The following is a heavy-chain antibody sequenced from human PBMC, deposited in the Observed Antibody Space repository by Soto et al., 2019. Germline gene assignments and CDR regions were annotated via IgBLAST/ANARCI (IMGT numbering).Heavy chain of an antibody. Sequence: QVQLQESGPGLVKPSGTLSLTCAVSGGSISGSNWWSWVRQPPGKGLEWIGEIYHSGNTNYNPSLTSRVPILVDKFKNQFFLKLSSVTAADTAVYYCARDRYGDYAGMDVWGQGTTVTVSS. CDR3: ARDRYGDYAGMDV. J-gene: IGHJ6*02. D-gene: IGHD4-17*01. V-gene: IGHV4-4*02. CDR1: GGSISGSNW. CDR2: IYHSGNT.